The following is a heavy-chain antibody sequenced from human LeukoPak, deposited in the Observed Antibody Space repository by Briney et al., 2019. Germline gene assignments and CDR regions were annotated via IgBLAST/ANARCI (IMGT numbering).Heavy chain of an antibody. CDR2: IYYSGST. V-gene: IGHV4-59*01. D-gene: IGHD3-3*01. CDR3: ARGNRITIFGVVPGWFDP. CDR1: GGSISSYY. J-gene: IGHJ5*02. Sequence: PSETLSLTCTVSGGSISSYYWSWIRQPPGKGLEWIGYIYYSGSTNYNPSLKSRVTISVDTSKNQFSLKLSSVTAADTAVYYCARGNRITIFGVVPGWFDPWGQGTLVTVSS.